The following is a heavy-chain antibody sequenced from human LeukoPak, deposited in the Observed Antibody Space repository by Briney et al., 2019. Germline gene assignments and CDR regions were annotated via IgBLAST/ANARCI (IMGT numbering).Heavy chain of an antibody. J-gene: IGHJ4*02. D-gene: IGHD2-8*01. CDR3: AIRLGYCTNGVCSLFDY. CDR1: GGSFSGYY. CDR2: IKHSGST. Sequence: PSETLSLTCAVYGGSFSGYYWSWIRQPPGKGLEWIGEIKHSGSTNYNPSLKSRVTISVDTSKNQFSLKLSSVTAADTAVYYCAIRLGYCTNGVCSLFDYWGQGTLVTVSS. V-gene: IGHV4-34*01.